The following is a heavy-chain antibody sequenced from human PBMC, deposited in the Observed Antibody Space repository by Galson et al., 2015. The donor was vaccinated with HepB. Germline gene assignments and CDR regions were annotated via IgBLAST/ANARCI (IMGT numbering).Heavy chain of an antibody. D-gene: IGHD5-24*01. Sequence: SLRLSCAASGFTFSSYAMNWVRQAPGKGLEWVSTIGDAGGSTYYAGSMKGRFTISRDNSKNTLFLQMNSLRAEDTAVYYCAKGGRWQQYYFDYLGQGTLVTVSS. J-gene: IGHJ4*02. V-gene: IGHV3-23*01. CDR1: GFTFSSYA. CDR2: IGDAGGST. CDR3: AKGGRWQQYYFDY.